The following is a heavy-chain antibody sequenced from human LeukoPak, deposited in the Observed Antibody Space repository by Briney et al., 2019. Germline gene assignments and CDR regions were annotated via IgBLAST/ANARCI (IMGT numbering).Heavy chain of an antibody. D-gene: IGHD1-26*01. V-gene: IGHV3-11*04. J-gene: IGHJ4*02. CDR2: IDSSSSTI. CDR1: GFTFSDYY. Sequence: PGGSLRLSCAASGFTFSDYYMSWVRQAPGKGLEWVSYIDSSSSTIYYADSVKGRFTISRDNAKNSLYLQMNSLRAQDTAVYYCARDIPRGSTHLDYWGQGTLVTVSA. CDR3: ARDIPRGSTHLDY.